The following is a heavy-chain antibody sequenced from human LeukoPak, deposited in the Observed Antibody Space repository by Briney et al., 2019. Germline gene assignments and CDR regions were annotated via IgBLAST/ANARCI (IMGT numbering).Heavy chain of an antibody. Sequence: SQTLSLTCAISGDSVSSKSAAWSWVRQFPSRGLKWLGRTYYRSKWFSEYAVSEKSRITINPDTAKNQFSLQLNSVTPDDTAVYYCARIATKDGRDYWGQGILVTVSS. CDR3: ARIATKDGRDY. CDR1: GDSVSSKSAA. J-gene: IGHJ4*02. CDR2: TYYRSKWFS. V-gene: IGHV6-1*01. D-gene: IGHD5-12*01.